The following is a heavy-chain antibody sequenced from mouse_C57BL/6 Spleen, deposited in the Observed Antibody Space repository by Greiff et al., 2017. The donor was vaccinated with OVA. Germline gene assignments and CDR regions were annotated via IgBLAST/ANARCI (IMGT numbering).Heavy chain of an antibody. CDR3: ARGYYSNNQEYYAMDY. Sequence: QVQLQQPGAELVKPGASVKLSCKASGYTFTSYWMQWVKQRPGQGLEWIGEIDPSDSYTNYNQKFKGKATLTVDTSSTTAYMQRSRLTSEDAAVYYCARGYYSNNQEYYAMDYWGQGTSVTVSS. V-gene: IGHV1-50*01. J-gene: IGHJ4*01. CDR2: IDPSDSYT. D-gene: IGHD2-5*01. CDR1: GYTFTSYW.